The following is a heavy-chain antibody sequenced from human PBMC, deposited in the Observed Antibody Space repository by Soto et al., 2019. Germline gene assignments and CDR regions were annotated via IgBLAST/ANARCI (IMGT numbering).Heavy chain of an antibody. CDR2: ISSSSSYT. Sequence: EVQLVESGGGLVQPGGSLRLSCAASGFTFSSSSMNWVRQAPGKGLEWVSYISSSSSYTNYADSVKGRFTISRDNAKNSLYLQMNSLRAEDTAVYYCARGVGATDYWGQGTLVTVSS. CDR1: GFTFSSSS. D-gene: IGHD1-26*01. V-gene: IGHV3-48*04. CDR3: ARGVGATDY. J-gene: IGHJ4*02.